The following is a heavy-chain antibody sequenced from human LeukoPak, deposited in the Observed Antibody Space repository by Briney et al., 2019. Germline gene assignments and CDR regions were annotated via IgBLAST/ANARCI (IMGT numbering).Heavy chain of an antibody. J-gene: IGHJ5*02. D-gene: IGHD5-24*01. CDR3: ARDGVEMATTSPNWFDP. CDR1: GGSISSGSYY. CDR2: IYTSGST. V-gene: IGHV4-61*02. Sequence: SQTLSLTCTVSGGSISSGSYYWSWIRQPAGKGLEWIGRIYTSGSTNYNPSLKSRVIISVDTSKNQFSLKLSSVTAADTAVYYCARDGVEMATTSPNWFDPWGQGTLVTVSS.